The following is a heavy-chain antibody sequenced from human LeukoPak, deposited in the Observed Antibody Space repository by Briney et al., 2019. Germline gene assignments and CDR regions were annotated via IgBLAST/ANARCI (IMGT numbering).Heavy chain of an antibody. V-gene: IGHV4-59*01. Sequence: SETLSLTCTVSGGSISSYYWSWIRQPPGKGLEWIGYIYYSGNINYNPALNSRVTISVDTSKSQFSLKLGSVTAADTAVYFCAKLSPPGRSSVKGKYYFDYWGQGALVTVSS. CDR2: IYYSGNI. CDR3: AKLSPPGRSSVKGKYYFDY. J-gene: IGHJ4*02. CDR1: GGSISSYY. D-gene: IGHD6-6*01.